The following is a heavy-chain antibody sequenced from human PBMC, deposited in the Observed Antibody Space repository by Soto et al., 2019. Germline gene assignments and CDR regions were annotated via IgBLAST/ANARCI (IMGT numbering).Heavy chain of an antibody. CDR1: GGTFSSYT. CDR2: IIPILGIA. D-gene: IGHD4-17*01. Sequence: QVQLAQSGAEVKKPVSSVKVSCKASGGTFSSYTISWARQAPGQGLEWMGRIIPILGIANYAQKFQGRVTITADKSASTAYMELSSMRSEDTAVYYCARVGRGGAVTTQYFQHWGQGTLVTVS. CDR3: ARVGRGGAVTTQYFQH. J-gene: IGHJ1*01. V-gene: IGHV1-69*02.